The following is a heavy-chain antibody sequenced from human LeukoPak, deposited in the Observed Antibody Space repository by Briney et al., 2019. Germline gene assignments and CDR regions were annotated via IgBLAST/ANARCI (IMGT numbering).Heavy chain of an antibody. CDR2: MNPNSGTT. CDR1: GCFFTSYD. J-gene: IGHJ4*02. D-gene: IGHD4-17*01. Sequence: ASLKVSCKASGCFFTSYDINWVRQATGQGLEWMGWMNPNSGTTGYAQKFQGRITMPRSTSLRTAYMELSSLTPDDPAVYYCAGASYGDYLPDYWGQGTLVPVSS. CDR3: AGASYGDYLPDY. V-gene: IGHV1-8*01.